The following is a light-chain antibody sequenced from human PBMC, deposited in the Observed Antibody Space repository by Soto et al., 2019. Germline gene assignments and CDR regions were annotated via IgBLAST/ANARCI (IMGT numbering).Light chain of an antibody. J-gene: IGKJ1*01. Sequence: EIVLTQSPGTLSLSPGEGATLSCRASQSINSSLAWYQQRRGQAPRLLIHGASNRATGIPDRFSGSGSGTDFTLTISRLEPEDFAVYYCQQYGGSPRTFGQGTKVDIK. V-gene: IGKV3-20*01. CDR2: GAS. CDR3: QQYGGSPRT. CDR1: QSINSS.